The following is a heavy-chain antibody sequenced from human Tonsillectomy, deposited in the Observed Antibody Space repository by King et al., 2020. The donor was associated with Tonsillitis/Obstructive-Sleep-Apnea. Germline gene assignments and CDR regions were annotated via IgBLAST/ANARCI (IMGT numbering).Heavy chain of an antibody. V-gene: IGHV3-33*01. CDR1: GFNFRTYG. J-gene: IGHJ3*02. CDR2: IWYDGSNK. D-gene: IGHD3/OR15-3a*01. CDR3: ARAGLGPITDAFDI. Sequence: VQLVESGGGVVQPGRSLRLSCAASGFNFRTYGMHWVRQAPGKGLEWVAVIWYDGSNKYYVDSVKGRFTISRDNSKNTLYLQKNSLRAEDTAVYYCARAGLGPITDAFDIWGQGTMVTVSS.